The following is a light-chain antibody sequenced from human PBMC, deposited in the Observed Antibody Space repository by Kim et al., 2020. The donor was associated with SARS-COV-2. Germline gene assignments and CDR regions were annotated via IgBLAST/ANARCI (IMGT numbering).Light chain of an antibody. Sequence: APVGDRVTITCRASQSLSGWLAWYQQKPGKAPKLLIYKASSLESGVPSRFSGSGSGTEFTLTISSLQPDDFATYYCQQYKTYPLTFGGGTKVDIK. J-gene: IGKJ4*01. CDR2: KAS. CDR1: QSLSGW. V-gene: IGKV1-5*03. CDR3: QQYKTYPLT.